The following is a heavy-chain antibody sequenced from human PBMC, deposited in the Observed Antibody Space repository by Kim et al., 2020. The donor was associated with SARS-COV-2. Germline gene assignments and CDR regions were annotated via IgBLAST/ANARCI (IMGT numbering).Heavy chain of an antibody. Sequence: IANYAQKFQGRVTITADKSTSTAYMELSSLRSEDAAVYYCAREVGADFDYWGQGTLVTVSS. V-gene: IGHV1-69*04. D-gene: IGHD1-26*01. J-gene: IGHJ4*02. CDR3: AREVGADFDY. CDR2: IA.